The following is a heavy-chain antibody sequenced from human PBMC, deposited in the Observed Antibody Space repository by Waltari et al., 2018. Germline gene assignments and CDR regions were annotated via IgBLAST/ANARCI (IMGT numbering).Heavy chain of an antibody. V-gene: IGHV3-30*01. CDR3: AREDICRSTTCYTLDY. CDR2: MSYDGSSK. D-gene: IGHD2-2*02. CDR1: GFTFSSYS. Sequence: QVQMVESGGGVVQSGRSLRLSCAASGFTFSSYSIHWVRQAPGKGLEWVALMSYDGSSKYYADSVKGRFTVSRDNSKNTVYLQLNSLRVEDTAVYYCAREDICRSTTCYTLDYWGLGTLVTVSS. J-gene: IGHJ4*02.